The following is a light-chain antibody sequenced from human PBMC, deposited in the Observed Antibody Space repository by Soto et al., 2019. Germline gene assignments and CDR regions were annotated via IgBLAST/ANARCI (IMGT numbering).Light chain of an antibody. Sequence: AIRMTQSPSSFSASTGDRVTITCRASQGISSYLAWYQQKPGKAPKLLVYAASTLQYGVPSRFSGSGSGTDFTLTISCLQSEDFATYFCQQYHTYPQTFGQGTKLELK. CDR2: AAS. CDR1: QGISSY. V-gene: IGKV1-8*01. CDR3: QQYHTYPQT. J-gene: IGKJ2*01.